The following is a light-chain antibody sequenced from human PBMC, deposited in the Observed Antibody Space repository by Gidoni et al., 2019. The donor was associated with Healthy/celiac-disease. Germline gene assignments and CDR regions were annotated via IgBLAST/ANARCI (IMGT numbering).Light chain of an antibody. V-gene: IGKV1-39*01. CDR3: QQSYSTLRT. CDR2: AAS. CDR1: PSISSY. Sequence: IQMTQSPSSLSASVGDRVTITCRASPSISSYLNWYQQKPGKAPKLLIYAASSLQSGVPSRFSGSGSGTDFTLTISSLQPEDFATYYCQQSYSTLRTFGQGTKVEIK. J-gene: IGKJ1*01.